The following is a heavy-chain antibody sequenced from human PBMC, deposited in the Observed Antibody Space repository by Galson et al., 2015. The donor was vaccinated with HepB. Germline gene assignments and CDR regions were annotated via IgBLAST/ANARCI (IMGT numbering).Heavy chain of an antibody. Sequence: SVKVSCKASGYTFTSYGISWVRQAPGQGLEWMGWISAYNGNTNYAQKLQGRVTMTTDTSTSTAYMELRSLRSDDTAVYYCARRATVTTNDAFDIWGQGTMVTVSS. CDR3: ARRATVTTNDAFDI. CDR1: GYTFTSYG. CDR2: ISAYNGNT. V-gene: IGHV1-18*04. D-gene: IGHD4-17*01. J-gene: IGHJ3*02.